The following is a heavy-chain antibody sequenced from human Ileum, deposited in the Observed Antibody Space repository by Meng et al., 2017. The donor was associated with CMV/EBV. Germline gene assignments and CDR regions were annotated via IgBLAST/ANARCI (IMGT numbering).Heavy chain of an antibody. CDR3: ARDADFWSGYYWTGFDY. CDR1: FTCRTYN. Sequence: FTCRTYNMNWVRQAPGKGLEWVSSISSSSSYIKYADSVKGRFIISRDNAKNSLFLEMNSLRAEDTAVYYCARDADFWSGYYWTGFDYWGQGTLVTVSS. V-gene: IGHV3-21*01. D-gene: IGHD3-3*01. CDR2: ISSSSSYI. J-gene: IGHJ4*02.